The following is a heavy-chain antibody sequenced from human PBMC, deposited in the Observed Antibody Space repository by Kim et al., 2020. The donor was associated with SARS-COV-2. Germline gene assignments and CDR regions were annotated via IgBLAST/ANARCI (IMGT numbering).Heavy chain of an antibody. CDR1: GFTFRTYT. V-gene: IGHV3-23*01. Sequence: GGCLRLSCAASGFTFRTYTMNWVRQAPGKGLEWVSAIIGDISGTYYADSVKGRFTISRDNSRNILYLQMNSLRTEDTAVYYCAKDRVPDAKWEFDYWGPGTLVIVSS. CDR2: IIGDISGT. CDR3: AKDRVPDAKWEFDY. J-gene: IGHJ4*02. D-gene: IGHD1-26*01.